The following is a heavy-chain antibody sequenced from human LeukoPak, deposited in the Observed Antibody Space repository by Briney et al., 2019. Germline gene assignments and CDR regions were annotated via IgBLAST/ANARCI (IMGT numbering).Heavy chain of an antibody. D-gene: IGHD6-13*01. CDR2: IRSKAYGGTT. CDR1: GFTFCDYA. J-gene: IGHJ4*02. Sequence: GGSLRLSCTASGFTFCDYAMSWFRQAPGKGLGWVGFIRSKAYGGTTEYAASVKGRFTISRDDSKTIAYLEMNSLITEDTAVYYCARGRLTSSLYPDYWGQGTLVTVSS. CDR3: ARGRLTSSLYPDY. V-gene: IGHV3-49*03.